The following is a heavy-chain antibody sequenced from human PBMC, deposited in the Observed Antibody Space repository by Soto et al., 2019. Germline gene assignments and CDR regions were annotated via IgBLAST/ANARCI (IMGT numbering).Heavy chain of an antibody. CDR1: GFTFGSYP. CDR2: ISTNGDST. D-gene: IGHD6-13*01. V-gene: IGHV3-64*01. CDR3: AREGMSRPRWVFDY. J-gene: IGHJ4*02. Sequence: EVQLVESGGGLVQPGGSLILSCAASGFTFGSYPMHWVRQAPGKGLEYVSAISTNGDSTFYANSVKGRFTISRDNSKNTLYLQMGSLRAEDMGVYYCAREGMSRPRWVFDYWGQGTLVTASS.